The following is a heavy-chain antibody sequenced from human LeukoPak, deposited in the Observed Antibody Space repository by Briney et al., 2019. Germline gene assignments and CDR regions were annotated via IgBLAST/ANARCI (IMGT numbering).Heavy chain of an antibody. CDR2: IYPGDSDT. Sequence: GESLKISCKGSGYSFTTYWIGWVRQMPGKGLEWMGIIYPGDSDTRYSPSFQGQVTISADKSTSPAYLQWSSLKASDTAMYYCARREVGATGAFDIWGQGTMVTVSS. V-gene: IGHV5-51*01. D-gene: IGHD1-26*01. J-gene: IGHJ3*02. CDR3: ARREVGATGAFDI. CDR1: GYSFTTYW.